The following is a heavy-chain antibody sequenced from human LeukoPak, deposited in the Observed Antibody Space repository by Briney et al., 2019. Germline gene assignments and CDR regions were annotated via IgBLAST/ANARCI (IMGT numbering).Heavy chain of an antibody. CDR1: GGSISSGGYS. J-gene: IGHJ1*01. CDR2: IYHSGST. V-gene: IGHV4-30-2*01. D-gene: IGHD5-24*01. CDR3: ARGFGGDGFQH. Sequence: PSETLSLTCAVSGGSISSGGYSWSWIRQPPGKGLEWIGYIYHSGSTYYNPSLKSRVTISVDRSKNQFSLKLSSVTAADTAVYYCARGFGGDGFQHWGQGTPVTVSS.